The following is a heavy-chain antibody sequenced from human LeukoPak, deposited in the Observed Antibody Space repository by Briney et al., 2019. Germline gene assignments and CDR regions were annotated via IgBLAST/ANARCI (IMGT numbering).Heavy chain of an antibody. V-gene: IGHV3-7*01. CDR2: IKHNGDEL. CDR1: GFTFSSYP. J-gene: IGHJ4*02. D-gene: IGHD3-16*01. Sequence: GESLRLSCAASGFTFSSYPMSWVRQAPGKGLEWVANIKHNGDELNYVDSVEDRFTISRDNAKNSLYLHMTSLRAEDTAVYYCARELRTFDSWGQGTLVTVSS. CDR3: ARELRTFDS.